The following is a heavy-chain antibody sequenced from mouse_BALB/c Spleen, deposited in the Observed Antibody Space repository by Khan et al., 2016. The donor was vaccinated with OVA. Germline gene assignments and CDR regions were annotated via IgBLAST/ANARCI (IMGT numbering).Heavy chain of an antibody. V-gene: IGHV5-17*02. CDR1: GFIFNNYG. CDR3: ATSYFYGYYFDY. J-gene: IGHJ2*01. CDR2: ISGDSNTI. Sequence: EVELVESGGGLVQPGGSRKLSCAASGFIFNNYGMHWVRQAPEKGLEWVAYISGDSNTIYYVDSVKGRFTISRDNPKNTLFLQMTSLMSEDTAMYYCATSYFYGYYFDYWGPGTTLTVS. D-gene: IGHD1-1*01.